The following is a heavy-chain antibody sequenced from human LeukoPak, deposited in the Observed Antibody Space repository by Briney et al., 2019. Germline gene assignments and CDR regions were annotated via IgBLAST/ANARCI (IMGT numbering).Heavy chain of an antibody. V-gene: IGHV3-23*01. CDR3: AKDADSSSWYLFPFDP. D-gene: IGHD6-13*01. J-gene: IGHJ5*02. CDR2: ISGSGGST. Sequence: GGPLRLSCAASGFTFSSYAMSWVRQAPGKGLEWVSAISGSGGSTYYADSVKGRFTISRDNSKNTLYLQMNSLRAEDTAVYYCAKDADSSSWYLFPFDPSGQGTLVTVSS. CDR1: GFTFSSYA.